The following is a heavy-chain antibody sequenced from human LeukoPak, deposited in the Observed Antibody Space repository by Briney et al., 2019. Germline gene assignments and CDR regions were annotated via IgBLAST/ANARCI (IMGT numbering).Heavy chain of an antibody. Sequence: SETLSLTCTVSGYSISSGYHWGWIRQPPGKGLEWIGSIYYSGSTYYNPSLKSRVTISVDTSKNQFSLKLSSVTAADTAVYYCARDLRYSSGWGYYFDYWGQGTLVTVSS. V-gene: IGHV4-38-2*02. CDR3: ARDLRYSSGWGYYFDY. J-gene: IGHJ4*02. CDR1: GYSISSGYH. CDR2: IYYSGST. D-gene: IGHD6-19*01.